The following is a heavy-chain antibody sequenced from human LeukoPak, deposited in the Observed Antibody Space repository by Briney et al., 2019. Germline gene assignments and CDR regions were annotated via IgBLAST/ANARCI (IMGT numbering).Heavy chain of an antibody. CDR2: ISYDVSNK. V-gene: IGHV3-30*18. D-gene: IGHD3-10*01. J-gene: IGHJ3*02. CDR1: GFTFSTYG. Sequence: GGSLRLSRAASGFTFSTYGMHWVRQAPGKGLEWVAVISYDVSNKYYADSVKGRFTISRDNSKNTLYLQMNSLRAEDTAVYYCAKEYLIWFGDFDAFDIWGQGTMVTVSS. CDR3: AKEYLIWFGDFDAFDI.